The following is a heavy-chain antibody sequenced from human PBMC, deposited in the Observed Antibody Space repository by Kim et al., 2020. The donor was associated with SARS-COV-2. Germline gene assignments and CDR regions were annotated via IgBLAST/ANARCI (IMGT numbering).Heavy chain of an antibody. CDR3: ARDGEPLVKWNLGNDYYYYGMDV. J-gene: IGHJ6*02. D-gene: IGHD6-13*01. CDR2: INPNSGGT. CDR1: GYTFTGYY. Sequence: ASVKVSCKASGYTFTGYYMHWVRQAPGQGLEWMGWINPNSGGTNYAQKFQGRVTMTRDTSISTAYMELSRLRSDDTAVYYCARDGEPLVKWNLGNDYYYYGMDVWGQGTTVTVSS. V-gene: IGHV1-2*02.